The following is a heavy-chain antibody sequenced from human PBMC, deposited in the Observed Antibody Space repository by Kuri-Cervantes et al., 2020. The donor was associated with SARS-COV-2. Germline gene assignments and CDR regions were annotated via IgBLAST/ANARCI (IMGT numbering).Heavy chain of an antibody. CDR3: ARDDGYDPHYYYYYVMDV. D-gene: IGHD5-12*01. V-gene: IGHV1-8*01. CDR2: MNPNSGNT. Sequence: ASVKVSCKASGYTFTSYDISWVRQATGQGLEWMGWMNPNSGNTGYAQKFQGRVTTTTDTSTSTAYMELRSLRSDDTAVYYCARDDGYDPHYYYYYVMDVWGQGTLVTVSS. CDR1: GYTFTSYD. J-gene: IGHJ6*02.